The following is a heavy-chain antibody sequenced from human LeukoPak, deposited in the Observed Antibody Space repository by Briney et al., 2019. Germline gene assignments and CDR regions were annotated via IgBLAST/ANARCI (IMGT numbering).Heavy chain of an antibody. Sequence: PGGSLRLSCAASGFTFSSYSMNWVRQAPGKGLEWVSSISSSSSYIYYADSVKGRFTISRDNAKNPLYLRMNSLRAEDTAVYYCASIAAAAHWGQGTLVTVSS. J-gene: IGHJ4*02. CDR1: GFTFSSYS. CDR2: ISSSSSYI. CDR3: ASIAAAAH. D-gene: IGHD6-13*01. V-gene: IGHV3-21*01.